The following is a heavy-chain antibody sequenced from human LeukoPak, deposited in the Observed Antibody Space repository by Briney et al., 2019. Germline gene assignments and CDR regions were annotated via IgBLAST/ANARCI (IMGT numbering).Heavy chain of an antibody. V-gene: IGHV1-69*05. CDR3: ARYPLDDCSGSPYNWFDP. CDR1: GGTFSSYA. D-gene: IGHD3-22*01. J-gene: IGHJ5*02. CDR2: IIPIFGTA. Sequence: GSSVKVSCKASGGTFSSYAISWVRQAPGQGLEWMGGIIPIFGTANYAQKFQGRVTITTDESTSTAYMELSSLRSEDTAVYYCARYPLDDCSGSPYNWFDPWGQGTLVTVSS.